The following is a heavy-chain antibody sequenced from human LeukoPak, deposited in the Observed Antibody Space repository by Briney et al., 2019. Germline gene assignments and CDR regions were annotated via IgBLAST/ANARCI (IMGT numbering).Heavy chain of an antibody. CDR3: GRGRPRGYSGYVIDY. CDR1: GFIFNSYE. V-gene: IGHV3-48*03. J-gene: IGHJ4*02. D-gene: IGHD5-12*01. Sequence: GGSLRLSCAASGFIFNSYEMSWFRQAPGEGLEWVSYINTGGTPTYYADSVKGRFTISRDNGKGSLFLQMNSLRAEDTAAFYCGRGRPRGYSGYVIDYWGQGTPITVSS. CDR2: INTGGTPT.